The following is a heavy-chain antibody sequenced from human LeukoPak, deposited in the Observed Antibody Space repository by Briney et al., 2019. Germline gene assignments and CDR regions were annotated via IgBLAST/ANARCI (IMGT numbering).Heavy chain of an antibody. CDR2: IIPPFGTA. D-gene: IGHD2-2*01. CDR3: ARGVVPAVAEYFQH. J-gene: IGHJ1*01. CDR1: GGTFSSFA. V-gene: IGHV1-69*13. Sequence: GASVKVSCKASGGTFSSFAISWVRQAPGQGLEWMGGIIPPFGTASYAQRFQGRVTITADESTRTAYMELNSLRSEDTAVYYCARGVVPAVAEYFQHWGQGTLVTVSS.